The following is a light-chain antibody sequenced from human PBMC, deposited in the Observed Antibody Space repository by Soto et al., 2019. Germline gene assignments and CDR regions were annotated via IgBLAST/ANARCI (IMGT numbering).Light chain of an antibody. CDR1: SSDVGFYNY. J-gene: IGLJ7*01. CDR2: EVS. Sequence: QSVLTQPASVSGSPGQSITISCTGSSSDVGFYNYVSWYQQLPGKAPKLMISEVSNRPSGVSDRFSGSKSGNTASLTISGLQAEDEADYFCSSYTSSNTLVVFGGGTQLTVL. V-gene: IGLV2-14*01. CDR3: SSYTSSNTLVV.